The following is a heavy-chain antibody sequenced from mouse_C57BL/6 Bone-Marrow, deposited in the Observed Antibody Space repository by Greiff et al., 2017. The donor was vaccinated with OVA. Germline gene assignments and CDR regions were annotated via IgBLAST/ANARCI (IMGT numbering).Heavy chain of an antibody. CDR2: IFPGSGST. V-gene: IGHV1-75*01. J-gene: IGHJ4*01. CDR1: GYTFTDYY. Sequence: VQLQQSGPELVKPGASVKISCKASGYTFTDYYINWVKQSPGPVLEWIGWIFPGSGSTYYNEKFKGKATITADTSTNTAYLQLSSLTSEDTAIYYCARSDHGDYYAMDYWGQGTSVTVSS. CDR3: ARSDHGDYYAMDY.